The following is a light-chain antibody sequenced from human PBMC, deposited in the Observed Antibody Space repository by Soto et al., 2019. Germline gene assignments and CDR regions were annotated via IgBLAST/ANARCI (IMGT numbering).Light chain of an antibody. Sequence: DVVMTQSPFSLSIIPGQPASITGRGIKSPVTSDGNTYLNWFHQRPGQSARRLIYKIYNRDSGVPDRFIGSGSGTEFTLKISRVAAEDVGIYHCMQGTSWPYTFGQGTKLEI. CDR1: KSPVTSDGNTY. CDR3: MQGTSWPYT. V-gene: IGKV2-30*01. CDR2: KIY. J-gene: IGKJ2*01.